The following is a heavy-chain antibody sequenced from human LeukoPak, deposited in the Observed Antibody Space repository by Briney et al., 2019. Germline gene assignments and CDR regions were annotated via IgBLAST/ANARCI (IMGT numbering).Heavy chain of an antibody. CDR1: GYTFTGYY. CDR2: INPNSGGT. Sequence: GASVKVSCKASGYTFTGYYMHWVRQAPGQGLEWMGWINPNSGGTNYAQKFQGRVTMTRDTSISTAYMELSRLRSDDTAVYYCARRSWDLAVAVYWYFDLWGRGTLVTVSS. D-gene: IGHD6-19*01. V-gene: IGHV1-2*02. CDR3: ARRSWDLAVAVYWYFDL. J-gene: IGHJ2*01.